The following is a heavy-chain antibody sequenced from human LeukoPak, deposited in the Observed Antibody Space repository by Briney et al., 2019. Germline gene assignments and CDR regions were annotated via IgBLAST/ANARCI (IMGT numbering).Heavy chain of an antibody. V-gene: IGHV3-30*04. CDR3: ARERNSGSYRAVDY. J-gene: IGHJ4*02. CDR1: GFTFSGYA. D-gene: IGHD6-19*01. CDR2: ISIDGTNK. Sequence: SGGSLRLSCVPSGFTFSGYAMHWVRQTPGKGLEWVGVISIDGTNKNYGDSVKGRFTISRDNSLYLQMNSLRAEDTAVYYCARERNSGSYRAVDYWGQGILVTVSS.